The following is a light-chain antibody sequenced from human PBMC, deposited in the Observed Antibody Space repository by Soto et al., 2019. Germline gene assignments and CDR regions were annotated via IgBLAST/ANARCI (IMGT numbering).Light chain of an antibody. CDR1: QSVSGK. J-gene: IGKJ5*01. Sequence: EIVMTQSPATLSVSPGERATFSCRASQSVSGKLAWYQQKPGQAPRLLIYGASTRATGTPARFSGSGSGTEFTLTISSLQSEDFAVYYCQQYNNWPPFTFGQGTRLEIK. CDR2: GAS. V-gene: IGKV3-15*01. CDR3: QQYNNWPPFT.